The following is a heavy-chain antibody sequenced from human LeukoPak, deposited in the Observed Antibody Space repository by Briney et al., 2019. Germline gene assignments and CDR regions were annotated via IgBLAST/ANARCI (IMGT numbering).Heavy chain of an antibody. D-gene: IGHD2-15*01. CDR3: ARVRNCSGGSCYGGNYYYYYYMDV. CDR2: IYYSGST. V-gene: IGHV4-59*01. Sequence: PSETLSLTXTVSGGSISSYYWSWNRQPPGKGLEWIGYIYYSGSTNYNPSLKSRVTISVDTSKNQFSLKLSSVTAADTAVYYCARVRNCSGGSCYGGNYYYYYYMDVWGKGTTVTVSS. J-gene: IGHJ6*03. CDR1: GGSISSYY.